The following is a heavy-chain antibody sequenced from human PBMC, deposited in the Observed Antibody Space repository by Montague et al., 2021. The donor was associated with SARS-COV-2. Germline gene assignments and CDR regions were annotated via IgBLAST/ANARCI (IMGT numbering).Heavy chain of an antibody. V-gene: IGHV2-70*11. CDR3: ARTHYDILPGYYYDMDV. CDR2: IDWDDDK. CDR1: GFSLSTSGMC. J-gene: IGHJ6*02. Sequence: VKPTQTLTLTCTFSGFSLSTSGMCVSWLRQPPGKALEWLARIDWDDDKYYSTSLKTRLTIFKDTSKNQVVLTMTNMDPVDTATYYCARTHYDILPGYYYDMDVWGQGTTVTVSS. D-gene: IGHD3-9*01.